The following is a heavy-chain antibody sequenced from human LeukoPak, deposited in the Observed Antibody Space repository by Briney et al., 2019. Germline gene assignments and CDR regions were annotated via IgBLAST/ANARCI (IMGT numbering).Heavy chain of an antibody. CDR1: GFTFSSYW. CDR3: ARGSRRIFGVVTPDY. V-gene: IGHV3-7*01. Sequence: GGSLRLSCAVSGFTFSSYWMSWVRQAPGKGLEWVANIKQDGSEKYYVDSVKGRFAISRYNAKNSLSLQMNSLRAEDTAVYYCARGSRRIFGVVTPDYWGQGTLVTVSS. J-gene: IGHJ4*02. D-gene: IGHD3-3*02. CDR2: IKQDGSEK.